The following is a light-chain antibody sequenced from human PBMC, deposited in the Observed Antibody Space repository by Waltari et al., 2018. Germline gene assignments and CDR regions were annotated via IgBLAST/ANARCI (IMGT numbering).Light chain of an antibody. CDR3: SSYGGSNNFYV. Sequence: QSALTQPPSASGSPGQSVTISCAGTSRDVGGSNSVSWYQHHPGKAPKLIIYEVTKRPSGVPDRFSGSKSGNTASLTVSGLQAEDESDYYCSSYGGSNNFYVFGTGTKVSVL. CDR2: EVT. CDR1: SRDVGGSNS. V-gene: IGLV2-8*01. J-gene: IGLJ1*01.